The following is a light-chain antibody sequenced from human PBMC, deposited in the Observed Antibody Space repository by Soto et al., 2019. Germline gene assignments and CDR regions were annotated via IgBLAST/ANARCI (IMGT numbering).Light chain of an antibody. CDR2: GAS. V-gene: IGKV3-15*01. CDR1: QSVSSN. CDR3: QQFSKWPLT. Sequence: EIVLTQSPATLSLSPGERATLSCRASQSVSSNLAWYQQKPGQAPRLLIYGASTRATGIPARFSGSGSGTEFILTISSLQSEDFAVYYFQQFSKWPLTFGGGTKVDIK. J-gene: IGKJ4*01.